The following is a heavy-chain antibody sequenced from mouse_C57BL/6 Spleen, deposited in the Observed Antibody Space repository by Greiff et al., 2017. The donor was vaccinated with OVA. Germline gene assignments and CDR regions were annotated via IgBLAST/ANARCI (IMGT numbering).Heavy chain of an antibody. Sequence: QVQLKQPGAELVRPGSSVKLSCKASGYTFTSYWMDWVKQRPGQGLEWIGNIYPSDSETHYNQKFKDKATLTVDKSSSTAYMQLSSLTSEDSAVYYCAREGSSGPFDYWGQGTTLTVSS. CDR2: IYPSDSET. CDR3: AREGSSGPFDY. V-gene: IGHV1-61*01. CDR1: GYTFTSYW. J-gene: IGHJ2*01. D-gene: IGHD3-2*02.